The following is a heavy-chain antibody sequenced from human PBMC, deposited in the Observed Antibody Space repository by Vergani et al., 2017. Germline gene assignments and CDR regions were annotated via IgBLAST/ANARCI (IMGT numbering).Heavy chain of an antibody. D-gene: IGHD2/OR15-2a*01. CDR3: GMYWNSPTCGTHPRVKNYGMDV. J-gene: IGHJ6*02. V-gene: IGHV3-20*04. Sequence: EVQLVESGGGVVRPGGSLRLACAASGFTFDDYGMSWVRQAPGKGLEWVSGINCHGGSTGYADSVKGRFTISRDNDKNSLYLQMNSLRAEDTALYYCGMYWNSPTCGTHPRVKNYGMDVWGQGTTVTVSS. CDR1: GFTFDDYG. CDR2: INCHGGST.